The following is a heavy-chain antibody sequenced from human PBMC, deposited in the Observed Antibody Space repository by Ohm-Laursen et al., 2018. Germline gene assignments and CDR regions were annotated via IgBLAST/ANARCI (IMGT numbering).Heavy chain of an antibody. D-gene: IGHD3-16*01. CDR1: GFTFSSYG. CDR2: ISYDGSNK. V-gene: IGHV3-30*18. Sequence: SLRLSCAASGFTFSSYGMHWVRQAPGKGLEWVAVISYDGSNKYYADSVKGRFTISRDNSKNTLYLQMNSLRAEDTAVYYCAKGRVWDDYVGQVWGQGTTVTVSS. J-gene: IGHJ6*02. CDR3: AKGRVWDDYVGQV.